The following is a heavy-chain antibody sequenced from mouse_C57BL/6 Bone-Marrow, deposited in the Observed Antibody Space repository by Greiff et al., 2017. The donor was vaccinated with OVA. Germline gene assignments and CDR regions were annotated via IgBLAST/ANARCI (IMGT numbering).Heavy chain of an antibody. CDR2: IYPGSGNT. D-gene: IGHD2-3*01. J-gene: IGHJ1*03. Sequence: QVQLQQSGPELVKPGASVKISCKASGYSFTSYYIHWVKPRPGQGLEWIGWIYPGSGNTKYHEKFKGQATLTADTSSSTAYMQHSSLTSEDSAVYYCARSPIYDGYPRYWYFDVWGTGTTVTVSS. CDR1: GYSFTSYY. V-gene: IGHV1-66*01. CDR3: ARSPIYDGYPRYWYFDV.